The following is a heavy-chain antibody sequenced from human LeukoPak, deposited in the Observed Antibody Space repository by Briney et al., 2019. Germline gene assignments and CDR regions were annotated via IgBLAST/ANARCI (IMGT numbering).Heavy chain of an antibody. Sequence: ASVKVSCKASGYTFTSYDINWVRQATGQGLEWMGWMNPNSGNTGYAQKFQGRVTMTRNTSISTAYMELSSLRSEDTAVYHCARAHYGDYPFDYWGQGTLVTVSS. CDR1: GYTFTSYD. V-gene: IGHV1-8*01. CDR2: MNPNSGNT. D-gene: IGHD4-17*01. J-gene: IGHJ4*02. CDR3: ARAHYGDYPFDY.